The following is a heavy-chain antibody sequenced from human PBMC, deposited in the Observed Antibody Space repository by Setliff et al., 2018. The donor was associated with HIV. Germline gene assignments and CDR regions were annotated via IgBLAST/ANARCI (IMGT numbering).Heavy chain of an antibody. CDR2: INYSGNT. V-gene: IGHV4-34*01. J-gene: IGHJ4*02. D-gene: IGHD3-22*01. CDR1: GGSFSVNY. CDR3: ARGGEIYYPIAFDS. Sequence: SQTLSLTCAVYGGSFSVNYWSWIRQPPGKGLEWMGEINYSGNTNYNPSLKSRVTISIDTSKNQFSLKLSPVTAADTAVYFCARGGEIYYPIAFDSWGQGTVVTVSS.